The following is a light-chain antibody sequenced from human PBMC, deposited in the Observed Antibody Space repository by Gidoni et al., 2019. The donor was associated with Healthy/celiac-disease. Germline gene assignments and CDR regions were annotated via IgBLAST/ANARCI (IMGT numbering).Light chain of an antibody. Sequence: DIQMTQSPSTLSASVGDRVTITCWASQSISSWLAWYQQKPGKAPQLLSYKASSLESGVPSRYSGSGSGTVFTLTISSLQPDDFATYYCRQYNSYSYTFGQGTKLEIK. CDR1: QSISSW. CDR2: KAS. CDR3: RQYNSYSYT. V-gene: IGKV1-5*03. J-gene: IGKJ2*01.